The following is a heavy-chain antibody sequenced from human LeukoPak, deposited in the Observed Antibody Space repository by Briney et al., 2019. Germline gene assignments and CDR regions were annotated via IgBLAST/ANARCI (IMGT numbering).Heavy chain of an antibody. D-gene: IGHD3-22*01. J-gene: IGHJ5*02. V-gene: IGHV4-39*07. CDR3: ARVDDSSGYYSNWFDP. Sequence: PSETLSLTCGVSGDSISSRLYYWAWIRQPPGKGLEWIGYIYHSGSTYYNPSLKSRVTISVDGSKNQFSLKLSSVTAADTAVYYCARVDDSSGYYSNWFDPWGQGTLVTVSS. CDR1: GDSISSRLYY. CDR2: IYHSGST.